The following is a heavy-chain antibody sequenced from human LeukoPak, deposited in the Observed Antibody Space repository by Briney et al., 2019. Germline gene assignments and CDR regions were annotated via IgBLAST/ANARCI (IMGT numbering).Heavy chain of an antibody. V-gene: IGHV1-46*01. Sequence: VASVKVSCKASGDIFTNHYIHWVRQAPGQGLEWMGIIRPSGGNTGYTQKFQGRVTMTRDVSTSTVYMELRSLRSEDTAVYYCAREPPDSYYFDSWGQGTLVTVSS. CDR3: AREPPDSYYFDS. CDR2: IRPSGGNT. J-gene: IGHJ4*02. CDR1: GDIFTNHY.